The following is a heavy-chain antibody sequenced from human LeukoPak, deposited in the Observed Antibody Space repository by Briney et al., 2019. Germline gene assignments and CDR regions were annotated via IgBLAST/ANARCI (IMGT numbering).Heavy chain of an antibody. Sequence: GGSLRLSCAASGFTFSNAWMSWVRQAPGKGLEWVGRIKSKTDGGTTDYAAPVKGRFTISRDDSKNTLYLQMNSLKTEDTAVYYCTTELGEWELLLWYWGQGTLVTVSS. D-gene: IGHD1-26*01. CDR2: IKSKTDGGTT. CDR1: GFTFSNAW. J-gene: IGHJ4*02. V-gene: IGHV3-15*01. CDR3: TTELGEWELLLWY.